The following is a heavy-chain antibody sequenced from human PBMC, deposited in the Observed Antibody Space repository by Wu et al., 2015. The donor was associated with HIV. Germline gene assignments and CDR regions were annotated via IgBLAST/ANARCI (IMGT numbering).Heavy chain of an antibody. Sequence: QVQLVQPGAEVKKPGASVKVSCKASGYTFTSYYMHWVRQAPGQGLEWMGIINPSGGSTSYAQKFQGRVTMTRDTSTSTVYMELSSLRSEDTAVYYCARGYCSSTSCYDYYYGMDVWGQGTTVTVSS. V-gene: IGHV1-46*01. J-gene: IGHJ6*02. CDR3: ARGYCSSTSCYDYYYGMDV. CDR2: INPSGGST. CDR1: GYTFTSYY. D-gene: IGHD2-2*01.